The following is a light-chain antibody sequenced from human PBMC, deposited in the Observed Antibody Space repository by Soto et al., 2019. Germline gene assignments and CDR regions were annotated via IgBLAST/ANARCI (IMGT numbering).Light chain of an antibody. CDR1: QSISTY. CDR2: DAS. V-gene: IGKV3-11*01. Sequence: EVGLTQSPATLSLSPGERATLSCRASQSISTYLAWYQQKPGQAPRLLIYDASTRATGIPARFSGSGSGTDFTLTINSLEPEDFAVYYCQQRSNWPGYSFGQGTRLEIK. J-gene: IGKJ2*01. CDR3: QQRSNWPGYS.